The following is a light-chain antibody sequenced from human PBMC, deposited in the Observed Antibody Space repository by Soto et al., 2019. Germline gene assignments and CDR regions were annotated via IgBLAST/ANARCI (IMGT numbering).Light chain of an antibody. V-gene: IGLV2-8*01. CDR3: SSYAATNNYV. Sequence: QSMLTQPPSASGSPGQSVTSSCTGTSSDVGGYNFVSWYQQHPGKAPQLIIYEVTKRPSGVPDRFSGSKSGNTASLTVSGLQTEDEADYYCSSYAATNNYVFGSGTKVTVL. CDR2: EVT. J-gene: IGLJ1*01. CDR1: SSDVGGYNF.